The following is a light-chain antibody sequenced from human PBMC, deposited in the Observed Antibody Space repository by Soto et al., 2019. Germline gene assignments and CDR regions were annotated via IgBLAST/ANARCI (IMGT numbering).Light chain of an antibody. CDR2: EVN. CDR3: CSYAGSSTQI. CDR1: SSDVGIYDL. J-gene: IGLJ2*01. V-gene: IGLV2-23*02. Sequence: QSALTQPASVSGSPGQSITISCTGTSSDVGIYDLVSWYQQHPGKAPKLLIYEVNKRPSGVSNRFSGSKSGNTASLTISGLQAEDEGDYYCCSYAGSSTQIFGGGTQLTVL.